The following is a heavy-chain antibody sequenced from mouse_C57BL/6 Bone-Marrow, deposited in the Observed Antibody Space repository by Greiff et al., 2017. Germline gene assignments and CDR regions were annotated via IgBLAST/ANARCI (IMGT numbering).Heavy chain of an antibody. V-gene: IGHV1-69*01. CDR3: AREKSSPLEWYFDV. CDR1: GYTFTSYW. J-gene: IGHJ1*03. CDR2: IDPSDSYT. D-gene: IGHD1-3*01. Sequence: LQQPGAELVMPGASVKLSCKASGYTFTSYWMHWVKQRPGQGLEWIGEIDPSDSYTNYNQKFKGKSTLTVDKSSSTAYMQLSSLTSEDSAVYYCAREKSSPLEWYFDVWGTGTTVTVSS.